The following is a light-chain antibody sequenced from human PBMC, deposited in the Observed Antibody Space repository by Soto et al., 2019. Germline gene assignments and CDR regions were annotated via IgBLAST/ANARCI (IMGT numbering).Light chain of an antibody. Sequence: QSALTQPASVSGSPGQSITISCTGTSSDVGDYNYVSWYQHRPGKAPKLIIYEVSNRPSGLSDRFAGSKSGNTASLTISGLQTEDEADYYCASYTRGNTHVLFGGGTKLTVL. CDR1: SSDVGDYNY. CDR3: ASYTRGNTHVL. CDR2: EVS. J-gene: IGLJ2*01. V-gene: IGLV2-14*01.